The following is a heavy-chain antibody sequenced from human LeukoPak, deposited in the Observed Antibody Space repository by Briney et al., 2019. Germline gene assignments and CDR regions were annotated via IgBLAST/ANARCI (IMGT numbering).Heavy chain of an antibody. J-gene: IGHJ4*02. Sequence: GGSLRLSCAASGFTFSSYWMHWVRHAPGKGPVWVSRINSDGSSTSYADSVKGRFTISRDNAKNTLYLQMNSLRAEDTAVYYCARGVTPLYWGQGTLVTVSS. V-gene: IGHV3-74*01. CDR3: ARGVTPLY. CDR2: INSDGSST. D-gene: IGHD3-10*01. CDR1: GFTFSSYW.